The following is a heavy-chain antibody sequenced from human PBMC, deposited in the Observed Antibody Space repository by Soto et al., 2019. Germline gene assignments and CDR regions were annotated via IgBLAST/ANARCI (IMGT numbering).Heavy chain of an antibody. CDR2: ISYDGSNK. V-gene: IGHV3-30*18. Sequence: PGGSLRLSCAASGFTFSSYGMHWVRQAPGKGLEWVAVISYDGSNKYYADSVKGRFTISRDNSKNTLYLQMNSLRAEDTAVYYCAKTGGGGYQLLGYYYGMDVWGQGTTVTVSS. J-gene: IGHJ6*02. D-gene: IGHD2-2*01. CDR3: AKTGGGGYQLLGYYYGMDV. CDR1: GFTFSSYG.